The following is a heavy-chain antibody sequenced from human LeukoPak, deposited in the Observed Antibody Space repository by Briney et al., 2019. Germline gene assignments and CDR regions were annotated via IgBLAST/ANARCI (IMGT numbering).Heavy chain of an antibody. V-gene: IGHV3-48*01. D-gene: IGHD5-24*01. CDR1: GFTFSSYS. CDR2: ISSSSSTI. CDR3: AKSRDGYTLGYFDY. J-gene: IGHJ4*02. Sequence: GGSLRLSCAASGFTFSSYSMNWVRQAPGKGLEWVSYISSSSSTIYYADSVKGRFTISRDNSKNTLCLQVNSLRAEDTAVYYCAKSRDGYTLGYFDYWGQGTLVTVSS.